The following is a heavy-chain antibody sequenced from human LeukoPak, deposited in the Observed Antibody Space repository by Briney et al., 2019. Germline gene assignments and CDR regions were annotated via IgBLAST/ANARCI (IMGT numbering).Heavy chain of an antibody. Sequence: TSETLSLTCAVYGGSFSGYYWSWIRQPPGKGLEWIGEINHSGSTNYNPSLKSRVTISVDTSKNQFSLKLSSVTAADTAVYYCASTKGRGSWFDPWGQGTLVTVSS. V-gene: IGHV4-34*01. CDR2: INHSGST. J-gene: IGHJ5*02. CDR1: GGSFSGYY. D-gene: IGHD2-15*01. CDR3: ASTKGRGSWFDP.